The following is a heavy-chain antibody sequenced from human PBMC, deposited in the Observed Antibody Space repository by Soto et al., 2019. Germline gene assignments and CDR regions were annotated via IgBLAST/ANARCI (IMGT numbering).Heavy chain of an antibody. CDR2: IYPGDSDT. J-gene: IGHJ4*02. CDR3: ARLTYYYGSGSFLPFDY. Sequence: GESLKISCKGSGYSFTSYWIGWVRQMPGKGLEWMGIIYPGDSDTRYSPSFQGQVTISADKSISTAYLQWSSLKASDTAMYYCARLTYYYGSGSFLPFDYWGQGTLVTVST. V-gene: IGHV5-51*01. CDR1: GYSFTSYW. D-gene: IGHD3-10*01.